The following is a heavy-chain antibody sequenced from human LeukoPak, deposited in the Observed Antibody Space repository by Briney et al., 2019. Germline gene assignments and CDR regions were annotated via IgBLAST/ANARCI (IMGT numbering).Heavy chain of an antibody. CDR2: IIPIVGRT. Sequence: SVKVSCKASGGTFSSYTVTWVRQAPGQGLQWMGRIIPIVGRTNSAQHLQGRVTITADKSTSTAYMELSSLRSEDTAVYYCARVGITGTTDYWGQGTLVTVSS. CDR1: GGTFSSYT. D-gene: IGHD1-7*01. CDR3: ARVGITGTTDY. J-gene: IGHJ4*02. V-gene: IGHV1-69*02.